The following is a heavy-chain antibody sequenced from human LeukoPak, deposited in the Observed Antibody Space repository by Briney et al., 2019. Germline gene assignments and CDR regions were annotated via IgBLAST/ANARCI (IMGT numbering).Heavy chain of an antibody. CDR3: ARQVRGPGSDF. Sequence: PSETLSLTCTISGGSTTGYFWSWIRQPPGQGLEWIGYVFYSGGTLYNPSLESRVTISVDTSKTHFSLELTSVTAADTAVYYCARQVRGPGSDFWGQGTLVTVSS. D-gene: IGHD1-1*01. V-gene: IGHV4-59*08. CDR2: VFYSGGT. CDR1: GGSTTGYF. J-gene: IGHJ4*02.